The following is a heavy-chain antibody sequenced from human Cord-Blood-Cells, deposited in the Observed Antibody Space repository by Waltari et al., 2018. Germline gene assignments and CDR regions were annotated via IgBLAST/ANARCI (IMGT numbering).Heavy chain of an antibody. CDR1: GGSFSGYY. CDR3: ARGELIAAAYYFDY. J-gene: IGHJ4*02. Sequence: QVQLQQWGAGLLKPSETLSLTCAVYGGSFSGYYWSWIRQPPGKGLEWIGEINHSGSTNDNPSLKSRVTISVDTSKNQFSLKLSSVTAADTAVYYCARGELIAAAYYFDYWGQGTLVTVSS. CDR2: INHSGST. D-gene: IGHD6-13*01. V-gene: IGHV4-34*01.